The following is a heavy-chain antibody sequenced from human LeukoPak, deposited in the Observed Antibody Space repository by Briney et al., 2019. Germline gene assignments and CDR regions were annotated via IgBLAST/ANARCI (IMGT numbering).Heavy chain of an antibody. CDR3: ARDLSGAAAGTEAFDI. CDR1: GFTFSSYS. CDR2: ISSSSSTI. J-gene: IGHJ3*02. Sequence: GGSLRLTCAASGFTFSSYSMNWVRQAPGKGLKWVSYISSSSSTIYYADSVKGRFTISRDNAKNSLYLQMNSLRDEDTAVYYCARDLSGAAAGTEAFDIWGQGTMVTVSS. V-gene: IGHV3-48*02. D-gene: IGHD6-13*01.